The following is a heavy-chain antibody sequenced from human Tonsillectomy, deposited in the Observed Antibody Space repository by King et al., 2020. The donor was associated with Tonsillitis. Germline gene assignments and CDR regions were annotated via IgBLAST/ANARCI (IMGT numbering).Heavy chain of an antibody. CDR3: ARGGGCSGGSCYFVDY. J-gene: IGHJ4*02. V-gene: IGHV4-34*01. CDR2: INHSGST. Sequence: VQLQQWGAGLLKPSETLSLTCAVYGGSFSGYYWSWIRQPPGKGLEWIGEINHSGSTNYNPSLKSRVTISVETSKNQFSLTLSSVTAADTAVYYCARGGGCSGGSCYFVDYWGQGTLVTVSS. CDR1: GGSFSGYY. D-gene: IGHD2-15*01.